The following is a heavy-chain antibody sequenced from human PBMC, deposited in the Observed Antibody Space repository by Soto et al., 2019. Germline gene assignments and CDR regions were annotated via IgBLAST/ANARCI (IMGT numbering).Heavy chain of an antibody. J-gene: IGHJ6*02. Sequence: SETLSLTCTVSGGSISSSSYYWGWIRQPQGNGLEWIGSIYYSGSTYHNSSLKSRVTISVDTSKNQFSLKLSPVTAADTAVYYCALYSGYEENGIDVWGQGTTVTVSS. CDR1: GGSISSSSYY. CDR2: IYYSGST. V-gene: IGHV4-39*01. CDR3: ALYSGYEENGIDV. D-gene: IGHD5-12*01.